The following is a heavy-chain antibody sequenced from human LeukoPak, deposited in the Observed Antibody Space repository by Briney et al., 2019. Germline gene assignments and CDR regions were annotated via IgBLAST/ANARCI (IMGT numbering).Heavy chain of an antibody. CDR2: INHSGST. D-gene: IGHD2-15*01. CDR3: ARGPEDVVVVAASGNWFDP. CDR1: GGSFSGYY. Sequence: SETLSLTCAVYGGSFSGYYWSWIRQPPGKGLEWIGEINHSGSTNYNPSLKSRVTISVDTSKNQFSLKLSSVTAADTAVYYCARGPEDVVVVAASGNWFDPWGQGTLVTVSS. V-gene: IGHV4-34*01. J-gene: IGHJ5*02.